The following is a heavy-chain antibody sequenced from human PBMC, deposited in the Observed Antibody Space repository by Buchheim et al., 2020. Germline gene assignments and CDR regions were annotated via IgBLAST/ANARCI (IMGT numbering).Heavy chain of an antibody. CDR1: GGSISSGDYY. Sequence: QVQLQESGPGLVKPSQTLSLTCTVSGGSISSGDYYGSWIRQPPGKGLEWIGYIYYSGSTYYNPSLKSRVTISVDTSKNQFSLKLSSVTAADTAVYYCARWGNIVVVPAAKRYFDYWGQGTL. CDR2: IYYSGST. J-gene: IGHJ4*02. CDR3: ARWGNIVVVPAAKRYFDY. V-gene: IGHV4-30-4*01. D-gene: IGHD2-2*01.